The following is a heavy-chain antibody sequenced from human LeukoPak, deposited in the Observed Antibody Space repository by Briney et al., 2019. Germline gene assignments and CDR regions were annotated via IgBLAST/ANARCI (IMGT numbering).Heavy chain of an antibody. CDR3: ARDSRYCSSTSCYYYYYYGMDV. CDR1: GGSISSYY. CDR2: IYYSGST. V-gene: IGHV4-59*01. D-gene: IGHD2-2*01. Sequence: SETLSLTCTVSGGSISSYYWSWIRQPPGKGLEWIGYIYYSGSTNYNPSLKSRVTISVDTSKNQFSLKLSSVTAADTAAYYCARDSRYCSSTSCYYYYYYGMDVWGQGTTVTVSS. J-gene: IGHJ6*02.